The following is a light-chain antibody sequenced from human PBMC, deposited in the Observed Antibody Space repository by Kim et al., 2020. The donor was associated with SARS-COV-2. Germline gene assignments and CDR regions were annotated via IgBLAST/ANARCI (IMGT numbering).Light chain of an antibody. V-gene: IGLV2-8*01. J-gene: IGLJ2*01. CDR3: SSYAGSNNVI. Sequence: QSALTQPPSASGSPGQSVTISCTGTSSDVGAYNYISWYLQHPGKAPQLIIYEVTKRPSGVPDRFSGSKSGNTASLTVSGLQAEDEADYYCSSYAGSNNVIFGGGTKVTVL. CDR1: SSDVGAYNY. CDR2: EVT.